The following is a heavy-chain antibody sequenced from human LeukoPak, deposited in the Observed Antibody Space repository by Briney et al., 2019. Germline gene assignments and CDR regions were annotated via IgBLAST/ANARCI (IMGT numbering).Heavy chain of an antibody. V-gene: IGHV1-46*01. CDR1: GYTFTRYH. J-gene: IGHJ4*02. Sequence: GASVKVSCKTSGYTFTRYHIHWVRQAPGQGFEWMGVINPSGGTTTYAQNFQGRVTMTRDTSTITVYMELSSLRSDDTAVYYCAREAIFGVVREYYFDYWGQGTLVTVS. CDR2: INPSGGTT. D-gene: IGHD3-3*01. CDR3: AREAIFGVVREYYFDY.